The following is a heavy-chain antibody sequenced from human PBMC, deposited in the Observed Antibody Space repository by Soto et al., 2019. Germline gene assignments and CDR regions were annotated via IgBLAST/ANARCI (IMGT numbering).Heavy chain of an antibody. D-gene: IGHD2-2*01. Sequence: EVQLVESGGGLVQPGGSLRLSCEASGFTFSTYWMSWVRQAPGKGLEWVANINQDGSEKYYVDSVKGRFTISRDNAKNSLYLQMTSLRADDTAVYYCARARGWNIVIIPAASDYWGQGTLVTVSS. J-gene: IGHJ4*02. CDR2: INQDGSEK. CDR1: GFTFSTYW. V-gene: IGHV3-7*01. CDR3: ARARGWNIVIIPAASDY.